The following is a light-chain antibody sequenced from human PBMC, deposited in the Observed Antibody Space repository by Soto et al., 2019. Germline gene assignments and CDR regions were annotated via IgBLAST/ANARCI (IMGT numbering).Light chain of an antibody. CDR1: NSNVGSNY. V-gene: IGLV1-51*01. Sequence: QSALTQPPSVSAATGQKVTISCSGSNSNVGSNYVAWYQHLPGTAPKLLIYDNYKRPSGIADRFSGSSSGADRYLTISSLQSDDEADYYCQAWGTGGVFGGGTQLTVL. CDR2: DNY. J-gene: IGLJ3*02. CDR3: QAWGTGGV.